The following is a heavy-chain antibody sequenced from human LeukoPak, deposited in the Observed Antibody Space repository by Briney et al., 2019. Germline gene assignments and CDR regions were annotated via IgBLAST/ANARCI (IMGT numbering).Heavy chain of an antibody. CDR2: INPNSGGT. CDR1: GYTFTGYY. J-gene: IGHJ4*02. Sequence: ASVNVSCKASGYTFTGYYMHWVRQAPGQGLEWMGRINPNSGGTNYAQKFQGRVTMTRDTSISTAYMELSRLRSDDTAVYYCARYESDYGFDYWGQGTLVTVSS. V-gene: IGHV1-2*06. D-gene: IGHD4/OR15-4a*01. CDR3: ARYESDYGFDY.